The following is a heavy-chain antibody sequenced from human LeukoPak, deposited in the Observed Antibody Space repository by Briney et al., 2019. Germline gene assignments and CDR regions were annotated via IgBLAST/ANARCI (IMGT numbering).Heavy chain of an antibody. CDR3: ARGGRGVNYYYMDV. CDR1: EFPFNGYW. D-gene: IGHD3-3*01. Sequence: GGSLRLSCAASEFPFNGYWMSWVRQAPGKGLECVANINQDGSEKYYVDSVRGRFTISRDNAKNSLYLQMNSLRAEDTAVYYCARGGRGVNYYYMDVWGKGTTVTVSS. V-gene: IGHV3-7*01. CDR2: INQDGSEK. J-gene: IGHJ6*03.